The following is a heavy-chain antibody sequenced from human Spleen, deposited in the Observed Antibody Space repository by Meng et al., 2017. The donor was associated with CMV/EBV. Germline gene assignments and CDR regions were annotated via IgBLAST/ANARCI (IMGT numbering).Heavy chain of an antibody. Sequence: ASVKVSCKASGYTFTDYYIHWVRQAPGQGLEWMGWINPNSGVTNYAQELQGRVTMTRDTSISTAYMELRSLRSDDTAVYYCARDKDEDDFWSGYSYYYYYYGMDVWGQGTTVTVSS. CDR1: GYTFTDYY. J-gene: IGHJ6*02. D-gene: IGHD3-3*01. V-gene: IGHV1-2*02. CDR3: ARDKDEDDFWSGYSYYYYYYGMDV. CDR2: INPNSGVT.